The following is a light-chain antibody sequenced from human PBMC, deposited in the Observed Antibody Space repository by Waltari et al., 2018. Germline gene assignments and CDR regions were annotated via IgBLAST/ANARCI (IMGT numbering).Light chain of an antibody. CDR1: SSDVGSYNR. V-gene: IGLV2-18*02. J-gene: IGLJ2*01. CDR2: EVS. CDR3: SSYTSSSTHVV. Sequence: QSALTQPPSVSGSPGQSVTISCTGTSSDVGSYNRVSWYQQPPGTAPKLMIYEVSNRPSGVPVRFSGSKSGNTASLTISGLQAEDETDYYCSSYTSSSTHVVFGGGTKLTVL.